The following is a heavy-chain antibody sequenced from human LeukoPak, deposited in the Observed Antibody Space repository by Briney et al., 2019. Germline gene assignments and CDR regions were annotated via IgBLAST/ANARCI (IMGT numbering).Heavy chain of an antibody. V-gene: IGHV1-8*01. J-gene: IGHJ6*02. CDR1: GYTFTSYD. D-gene: IGHD4-17*01. CDR3: ARRRDGDYDGNWYYYYGMDV. CDR2: MNPNSGNT. Sequence: ASVKVSCKASGYTFTSYDINWVRQATGQGLEWMGWMNPNSGNTGYAQKFQGRVTMTRNTSISTAYMELSSLRSEDTAVYYCARRRDGDYDGNWYYYYGMDVWGQGTTVTVSS.